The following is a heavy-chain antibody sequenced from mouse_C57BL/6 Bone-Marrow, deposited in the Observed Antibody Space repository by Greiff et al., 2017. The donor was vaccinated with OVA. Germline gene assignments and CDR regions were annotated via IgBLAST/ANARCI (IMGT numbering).Heavy chain of an antibody. CDR2: INPGSGGT. V-gene: IGHV1-54*01. CDR1: GYAFTNYL. CDR3: ARSFYYCGD. J-gene: IGHJ4*01. D-gene: IGHD1-1*01. Sequence: VQLQQSGAELVRPGTSVKVSCKASGYAFTNYLIEWVKQRPGQGLEWIGVINPGSGGTNYTEKFKGKATLTADKSSSTAYMQLSSLTSEDAVVYICARSFYYCGDWGQGTSVTVSS.